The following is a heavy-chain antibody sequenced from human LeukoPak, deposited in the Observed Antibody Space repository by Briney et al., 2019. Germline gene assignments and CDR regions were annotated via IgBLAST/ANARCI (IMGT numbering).Heavy chain of an antibody. CDR2: ISSSGSTI. CDR1: GFTFSDYY. Sequence: GGSLRLSCAASGFTFSDYYMSWIRQAPGKGLEWVSYISSSGSTIYYADSVKGRFTISRDNAKNLVYLQMNSLRAEDTAVYYCARAGVRGVVWRDLNWFDPWGQGTLVTVSS. D-gene: IGHD3-10*01. V-gene: IGHV3-11*01. J-gene: IGHJ5*02. CDR3: ARAGVRGVVWRDLNWFDP.